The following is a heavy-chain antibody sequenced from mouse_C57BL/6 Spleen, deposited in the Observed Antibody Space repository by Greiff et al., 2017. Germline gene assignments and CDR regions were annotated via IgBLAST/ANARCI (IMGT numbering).Heavy chain of an antibody. CDR2: IDPSDSYT. Sequence: QVQLQQPGAELVMPGASVKLSCKASGYTFTSYWMHWVKQRPGQGLEWIGEIDPSDSYTNYNQKFKGKSTLTVDKSSSTAYMQLSSLTSEDSAVYYCARGAGTRVAYWGQGTLVTVSA. V-gene: IGHV1-69*01. CDR3: ARGAGTRVAY. CDR1: GYTFTSYW. D-gene: IGHD4-1*01. J-gene: IGHJ3*01.